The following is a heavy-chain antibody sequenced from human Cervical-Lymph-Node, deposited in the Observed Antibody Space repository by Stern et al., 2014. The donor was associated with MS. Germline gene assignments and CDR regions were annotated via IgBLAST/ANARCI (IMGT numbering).Heavy chain of an antibody. V-gene: IGHV4-59*12. D-gene: IGHD3-3*01. Sequence: QVQLQESGPGLLKASETLSLTCTVSDGSISSYYWSWIRQPPGKGPQWLGYVSYRGSTAYNASLRSRLTISVDTSKDQFFLSLRSVTAADTAVYYCARGVDFWSGMGWFDPWGQGLLVTVSP. CDR3: ARGVDFWSGMGWFDP. J-gene: IGHJ5*02. CDR2: VSYRGST. CDR1: DGSISSYY.